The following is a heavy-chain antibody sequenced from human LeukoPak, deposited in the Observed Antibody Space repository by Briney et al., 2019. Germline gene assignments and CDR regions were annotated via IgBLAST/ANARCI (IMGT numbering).Heavy chain of an antibody. J-gene: IGHJ4*02. CDR1: VYTFTTYE. D-gene: IGHD3-3*01. CDR2: MNPDSCDT. Sequence: SVKVSCQASVYTFTTYEINGLRQATGQGLEWMGWMNPDSCDTGYAQKFQGRGTITRNTSIRTAYLELSIRTCDDQAVYFCARGQRSTLFGVSVEDWGQGSLVTVSS. CDR3: ARGQRSTLFGVSVED. V-gene: IGHV1-8*01.